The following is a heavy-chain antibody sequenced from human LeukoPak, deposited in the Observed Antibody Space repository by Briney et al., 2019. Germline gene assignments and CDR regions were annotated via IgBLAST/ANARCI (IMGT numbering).Heavy chain of an antibody. CDR3: ARAIFDYGDYWFDP. CDR2: IYHSGST. D-gene: IGHD4-17*01. J-gene: IGHJ5*02. V-gene: IGHV4-38-2*02. CDR1: GYSISSGYY. Sequence: PSETLSLTCTVSGYSISSGYYWGWIRQPPGKGLEWIGSIYHSGSTYYKPSLKSRVTISVDTSKNQFSLKLSSVTAADTAVYYCARAIFDYGDYWFDPWGQGTLVTVSS.